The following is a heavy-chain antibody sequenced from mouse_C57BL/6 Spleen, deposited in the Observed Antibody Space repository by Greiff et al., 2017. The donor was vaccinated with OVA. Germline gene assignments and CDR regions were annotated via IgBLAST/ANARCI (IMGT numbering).Heavy chain of an antibody. J-gene: IGHJ4*01. CDR3: AREASYCAMDY. V-gene: IGHV5-16*01. CDR1: GFTFSDYY. Sequence: EVKLMESEGGLVQPGSSLKLSCTASGFTFSDYYMAWVRQVPETGLEWVANINYDGSSTYYLASLKSRFIISRDNAKNILYLQMSSLKSEDTATYDGAREASYCAMDYWGQGTSVTVSS. CDR2: INYDGSST.